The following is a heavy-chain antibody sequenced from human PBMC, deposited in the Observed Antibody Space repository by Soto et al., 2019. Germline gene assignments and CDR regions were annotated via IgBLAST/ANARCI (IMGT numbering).Heavy chain of an antibody. CDR2: IYYSGST. D-gene: IGHD3-10*01. V-gene: IGHV4-39*01. CDR3: ARRGIAGFGELLVEYYYYYGMDV. CDR1: GGSISSSSYY. Sequence: PSETLSLTCTVSGGSISSSSYYWGWIRQPPGKGLEWIGSIYYSGSTYYNPSLKSRVTISVDTSKNQFSLKLSSVTAADTAVYYCARRGIAGFGELLVEYYYYYGMDVWGQGTTVTVSS. J-gene: IGHJ6*02.